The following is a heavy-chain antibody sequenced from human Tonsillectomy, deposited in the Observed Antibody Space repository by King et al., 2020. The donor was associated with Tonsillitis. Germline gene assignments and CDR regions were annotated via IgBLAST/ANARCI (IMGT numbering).Heavy chain of an antibody. J-gene: IGHJ4*02. V-gene: IGHV2-70*04. CDR1: GFSLSTSGMC. CDR3: ARTLGTYGARDRFDY. D-gene: IGHD1-1*01. CDR2: IDWDDDK. Sequence: VTLKESGPALVKATQTLTLTCTFSGFSLSTSGMCVSWIRQPPGKALEWLARIDWDDDKFYSTSLKTRLTIYKGTSKNQVVLLMTNVDPVDTATYYCARTLGTYGARDRFDYWGQGTLVTVSS.